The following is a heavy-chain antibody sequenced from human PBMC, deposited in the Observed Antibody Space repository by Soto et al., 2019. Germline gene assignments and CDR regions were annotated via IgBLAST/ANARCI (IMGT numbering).Heavy chain of an antibody. D-gene: IGHD2-2*01. CDR1: GFTFSSYA. CDR2: ISFDGSNK. CDR3: ARGSECTGTTCYLVFGHGMDV. V-gene: IGHV3-30-3*01. Sequence: PGGSLRLSCAASGFTFSSYAMHWVRQSPGKGLEWVAVISFDGSNKYYADSVRGRVTFSRDNSKNTLYLQMNSLRAEDTAVYYCARGSECTGTTCYLVFGHGMDVWGQGTTVTVSS. J-gene: IGHJ6*02.